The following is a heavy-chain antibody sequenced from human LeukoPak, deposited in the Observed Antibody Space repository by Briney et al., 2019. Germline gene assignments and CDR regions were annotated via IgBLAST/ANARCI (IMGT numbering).Heavy chain of an antibody. CDR3: TGLTDYGDFYYFDY. V-gene: IGHV3-73*01. CDR2: IRSKANSYAT. Sequence: GGSLRLSCAASGFTFSGTAMHWVRQAAGKGLEWVGRIRSKANSYATTYAASVKGRFIISRDDSKNTAYLQMNSLKTEDTALYYCTGLTDYGDFYYFDYWGQGTLVTVSS. D-gene: IGHD4-17*01. CDR1: GFTFSGTA. J-gene: IGHJ4*02.